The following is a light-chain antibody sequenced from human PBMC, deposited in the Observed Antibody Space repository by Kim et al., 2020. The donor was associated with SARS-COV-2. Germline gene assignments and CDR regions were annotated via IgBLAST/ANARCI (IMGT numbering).Light chain of an antibody. V-gene: IGLV2-8*01. CDR2: EVS. CDR3: SSYAGSNNWV. CDR1: RRDVGCYNY. Sequence: GQSVTIARTRPRRDVGCYNYVSWYQQHPGKAPKLMIYEVSKRPSGVPDRFSGSKSGNTASLTVSGLQAEDEADYYCSSYAGSNNWVFGGGTQLTVL. J-gene: IGLJ3*02.